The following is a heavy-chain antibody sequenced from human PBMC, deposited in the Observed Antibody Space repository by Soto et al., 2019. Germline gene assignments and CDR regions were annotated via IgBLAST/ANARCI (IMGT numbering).Heavy chain of an antibody. D-gene: IGHD6-6*01. CDR1: GYTFTGYY. CDR2: ISPNSGGT. CDR3: ARGVGSSGSYFDY. J-gene: IGHJ4*02. Sequence: VASVKVSCKASGYTFTGYYMHWVRQAPGQGLEWMGWISPNSGGTNYAQKFQGRVTMTRDTSISTAYMELSRLRSDDTAVYYCARGVGSSGSYFDYWGQGTLVTVSS. V-gene: IGHV1-2*02.